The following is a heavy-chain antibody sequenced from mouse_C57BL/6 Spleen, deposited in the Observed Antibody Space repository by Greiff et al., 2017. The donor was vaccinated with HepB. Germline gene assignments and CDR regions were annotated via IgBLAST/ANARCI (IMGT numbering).Heavy chain of an antibody. CDR2: IYPGSGST. Sequence: QVQLQQPGAELVKPGASVKMSCKASGYTFTSYWITWVKQRPGQGLEWIGDIYPGSGSTNYNEKCKSKATLTVDTSSSTAYMQLSSLTSEDSAVYYCARSDGSPRYYAMDYWGQGTSVTVSS. V-gene: IGHV1-55*01. CDR3: ARSDGSPRYYAMDY. J-gene: IGHJ4*01. D-gene: IGHD1-1*01. CDR1: GYTFTSYW.